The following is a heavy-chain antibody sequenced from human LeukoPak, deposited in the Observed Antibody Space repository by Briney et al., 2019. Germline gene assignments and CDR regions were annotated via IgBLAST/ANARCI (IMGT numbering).Heavy chain of an antibody. D-gene: IGHD2-2*02. J-gene: IGHJ3*02. CDR1: GFTFSSYG. Sequence: PGGSLRLSCAASGFTFSSYGMSWVRQAPGKGLEWVSAISGSGGSTYYADSVKGRFTISRDNSKNTLYLQMNSLRVEDTAVYYCAKPTIYCSSTSCYNRDHAFDIWGQGTMVTVSS. CDR2: ISGSGGST. V-gene: IGHV3-23*01. CDR3: AKPTIYCSSTSCYNRDHAFDI.